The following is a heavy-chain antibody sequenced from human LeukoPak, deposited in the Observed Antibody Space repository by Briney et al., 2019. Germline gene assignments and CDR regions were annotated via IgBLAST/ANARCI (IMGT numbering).Heavy chain of an antibody. CDR1: GFTFSDYA. V-gene: IGHV3-23*01. Sequence: GGSLRLSCAASGFTFSDYAMSWGRQAPGKGLEWVSAISSGGDTYYAESVRGRFTISRDNSKNTLSLQMSSLRAEDTAVYYCTKRGCSSTTCYSNCWGQGTLVTVAS. CDR3: TKRGCSSTTCYSNC. CDR2: ISSGGDT. J-gene: IGHJ4*02. D-gene: IGHD2-2*01.